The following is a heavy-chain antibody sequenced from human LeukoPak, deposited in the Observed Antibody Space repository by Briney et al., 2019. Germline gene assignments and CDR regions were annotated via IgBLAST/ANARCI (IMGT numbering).Heavy chain of an antibody. V-gene: IGHV3-21*04. CDR2: IGSVTTYI. J-gene: IGHJ4*02. CDR1: GFTFSDYT. CDR3: ARAIAVAGPYYFDY. Sequence: GGSLRLSCAASGFTFSDYTMNWVRQAPGQGLEWVSSIGSVTTYIYYADSVKGRLPISRDNAQNSLSLQMNSLRAEDTAVYYCARAIAVAGPYYFDYWGQGTLVTVSS. D-gene: IGHD6-19*01.